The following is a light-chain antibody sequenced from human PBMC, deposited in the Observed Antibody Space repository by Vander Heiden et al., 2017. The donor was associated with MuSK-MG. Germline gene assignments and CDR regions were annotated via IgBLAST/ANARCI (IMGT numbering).Light chain of an antibody. V-gene: IGLV1-40*01. CDR1: NSNLGAGYG. J-gene: IGLJ3*02. Sequence: VLTRPASVSRVAGKRVPISCTGSNSNLGAGYGVHWYQQRPGTAPKLLIYGNSNRPSGVPDRFSGSTSDASASLVISALEAEDEADDYCQSYDTSLSAPWVFGGGTKLTVL. CDR2: GNS. CDR3: QSYDTSLSAPWV.